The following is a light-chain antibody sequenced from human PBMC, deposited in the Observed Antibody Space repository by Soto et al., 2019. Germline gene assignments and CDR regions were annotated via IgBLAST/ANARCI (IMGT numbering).Light chain of an antibody. Sequence: DIQMTQSPSSLSVSVGDRVTITCRASQGISNYLAWYQQKPGKVPKLLIYAASTLQSGVPSRFSGSGSGTDFTLTISSLQPEDVATYYCQKYNSAPLFGPGTKVDIK. CDR2: AAS. V-gene: IGKV1-27*01. J-gene: IGKJ3*01. CDR3: QKYNSAPL. CDR1: QGISNY.